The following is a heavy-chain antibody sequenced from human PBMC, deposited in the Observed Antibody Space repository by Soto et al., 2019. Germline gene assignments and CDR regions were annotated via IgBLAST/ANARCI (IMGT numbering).Heavy chain of an antibody. J-gene: IGHJ6*02. Sequence: GGSLRLSCAASGFTFSSYAMTWVRQDPGKGLEWVSAISGSGGSTYYADSVKGRFNISRDNSKNTLYLQMNSLRAEDTAVYYCATNGDYVSYYYYGMEVWGQRTTFTSSS. CDR3: ATNGDYVSYYYYGMEV. V-gene: IGHV3-23*01. CDR2: ISGSGGST. CDR1: GFTFSSYA. D-gene: IGHD4-17*01.